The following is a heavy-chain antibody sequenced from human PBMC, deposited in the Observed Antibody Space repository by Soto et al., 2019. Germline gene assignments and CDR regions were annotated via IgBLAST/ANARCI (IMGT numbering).Heavy chain of an antibody. D-gene: IGHD3-3*01. CDR1: GGSISSSSYY. V-gene: IGHV4-39*01. J-gene: IGHJ6*03. CDR3: RFWSRDYYYMDV. CDR2: IYYSGST. Sequence: SETLSLTCTVSGGSISSSSYYWGWIRQPPGKGLEWIGSIYYSGSTYYNPSLKSRVTISVDTSKNQFSLKLSSVTAADTAVYYRRFWSRDYYYMDVWGKGTTVTVSS.